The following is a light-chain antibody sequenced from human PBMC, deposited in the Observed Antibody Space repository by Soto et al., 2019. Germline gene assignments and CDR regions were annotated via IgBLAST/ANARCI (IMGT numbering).Light chain of an antibody. CDR3: SSYRSSSPLLV. Sequence: QSVLTQPASVSGSPGQSVTISCTGTSSDVGRFYLVSWYQQHPGKAPKLMIYDVTDRPSGVSDRFSGSRSGNTASLTISGLQAEDEAVYYCSSYRSSSPLLVFGGGTKLTVL. V-gene: IGLV2-14*02. J-gene: IGLJ2*01. CDR1: SSDVGRFYL. CDR2: DVT.